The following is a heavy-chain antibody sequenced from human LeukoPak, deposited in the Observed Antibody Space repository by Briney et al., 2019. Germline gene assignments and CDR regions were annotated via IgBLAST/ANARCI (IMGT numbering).Heavy chain of an antibody. CDR2: ISYDGSNK. J-gene: IGHJ4*02. D-gene: IGHD3-10*01. Sequence: GGSLRLSCAASGFTFSSYGMHWVRQAPGKGLEWVAVISYDGSNKYYADSVKGRFTVSRDNSKNTLYLQLNSLRAEDTAVYYCAXDXYGSNIDYWGQGTLVTVSS. CDR3: AXDXYGSNIDY. CDR1: GFTFSSYG. V-gene: IGHV3-30*03.